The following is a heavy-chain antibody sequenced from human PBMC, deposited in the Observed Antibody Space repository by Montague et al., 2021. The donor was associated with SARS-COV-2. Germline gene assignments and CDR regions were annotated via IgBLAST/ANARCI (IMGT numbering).Heavy chain of an antibody. CDR1: GGSISSGSYS. Sequence: TLSLTCTVSGGSISSGSYSWSWIRQGPGKGLEWIGNIYYSGSAYYSPSLRSRATFSVDTSKNQFSLNLSSVTAADTAVYYCARVDAASGTPYCDYWGQGTLVTVSS. CDR3: ARVDAASGTPYCDY. D-gene: IGHD6-13*01. J-gene: IGHJ4*02. CDR2: IYYSGSA. V-gene: IGHV4-31*03.